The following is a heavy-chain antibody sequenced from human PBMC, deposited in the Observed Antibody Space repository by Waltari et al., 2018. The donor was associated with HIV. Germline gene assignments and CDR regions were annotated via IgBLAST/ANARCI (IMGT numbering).Heavy chain of an antibody. CDR3: AKSWSPRHVRGYYH. Sequence: EVQLLESGGGLVQPGGSLRLSCAASGFTFSSYAMSWVRQAPGKGLEWVSTISGSGGSTYYADSVKGRFTISRDNSKNTLYLQMNSLRAEDTAVYYCAKSWSPRHVRGYYHWGQGTLVTVSS. D-gene: IGHD3-22*01. CDR1: GFTFSSYA. V-gene: IGHV3-23*01. J-gene: IGHJ5*02. CDR2: ISGSGGST.